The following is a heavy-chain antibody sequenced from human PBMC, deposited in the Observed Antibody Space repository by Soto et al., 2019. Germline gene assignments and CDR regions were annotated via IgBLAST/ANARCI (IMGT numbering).Heavy chain of an antibody. J-gene: IGHJ4*02. V-gene: IGHV4-39*02. CDR3: ARRRAGTGCVHY. Sequence: QLQLQESGPGLVKPSETLSLTCNVSGDAINSTSYYWGWIRQPPGKGLEWIGSIFYSGSTYYNPSLKSRVSFSTDTSKNHFSLKLASVTAADTAVYYCARRRAGTGCVHYWGPGTLVTVSS. D-gene: IGHD6-13*01. CDR1: GDAINSTSYY. CDR2: IFYSGST.